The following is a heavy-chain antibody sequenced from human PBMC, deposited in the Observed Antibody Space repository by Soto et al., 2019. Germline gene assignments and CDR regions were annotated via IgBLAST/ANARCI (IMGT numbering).Heavy chain of an antibody. J-gene: IGHJ5*02. V-gene: IGHV1-69*13. CDR3: AGDFNYDIWTGSGWFDP. CDR1: GGTFSSYA. Sequence: SVKVSCKASGGTFSSYAISWVRQAPGQGLEWMGGIIPIFGTANYAQKFQGRVTITADESTSTAYMELSSLRSEDTAVYYCAGDFNYDIWTGSGWFDPWGQGTLVTVSS. CDR2: IIPIFGTA. D-gene: IGHD3-9*01.